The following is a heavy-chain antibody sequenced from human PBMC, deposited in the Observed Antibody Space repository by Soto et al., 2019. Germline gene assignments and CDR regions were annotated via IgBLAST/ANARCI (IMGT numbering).Heavy chain of an antibody. J-gene: IGHJ3*02. V-gene: IGHV3-33*01. CDR3: ARSNFGDNAGHDAFDM. D-gene: IGHD4-17*01. CDR2: IWNDGSNK. CDR1: GFTFSSYG. Sequence: GGTLRLSCAASGFTFSSYGMHWVRQAPGKGLEWVAVIWNDGSNKYYVDSVKGRFTISRDDSTNTLCLQMSSLRADDTAVYYCARSNFGDNAGHDAFDMWGQGTVVTVSS.